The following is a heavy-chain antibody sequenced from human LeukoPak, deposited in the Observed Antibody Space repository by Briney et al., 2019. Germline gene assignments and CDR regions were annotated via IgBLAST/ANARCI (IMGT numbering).Heavy chain of an antibody. J-gene: IGHJ4*02. Sequence: GGSLRLSCAASGFTFSNHAIHWVRQAPGKGLEWVAVISYAGGNKHYADSVKGRFTISRDNSKNTLYLQMNSLRAEDTAVYYCARRAGAYSHPYDYWGQGTLVTVSS. CDR1: GFTFSNHA. CDR3: ARRAGAYSHPYDY. CDR2: ISYAGGNK. V-gene: IGHV3-30*14. D-gene: IGHD4/OR15-4a*01.